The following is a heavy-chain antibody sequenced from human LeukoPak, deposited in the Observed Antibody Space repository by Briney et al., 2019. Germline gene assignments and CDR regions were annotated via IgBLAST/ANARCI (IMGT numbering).Heavy chain of an antibody. Sequence: ASAKVSCKASGYTFTSYDINWVRQATGQGLEWMGWMNPNSGNTGYAQKFQGRVTMTRNTSISTAYMELSSLRSEDTAVYYCARGLLAERITIYFIPHTYYYYYMDVWGKGTTVTVSS. CDR1: GYTFTSYD. CDR3: ARGLLAERITIYFIPHTYYYYYMDV. V-gene: IGHV1-8*01. D-gene: IGHD3-3*01. J-gene: IGHJ6*03. CDR2: MNPNSGNT.